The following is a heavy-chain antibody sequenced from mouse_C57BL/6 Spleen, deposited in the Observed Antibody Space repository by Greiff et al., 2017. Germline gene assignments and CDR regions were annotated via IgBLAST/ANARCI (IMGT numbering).Heavy chain of an antibody. Sequence: QVQLQQPGAELVMPGASVKLSCKASGYTFTSYWMHWVKQRPGQGLEWIGEIDPSDSYTNYKQKCKGKSKLTVDKSYSKAYMQLSSLTSEDSAVYYCSRSNYSNYERYAMYYWGQGTSVTVSS. CDR1: GYTFTSYW. CDR3: SRSNYSNYERYAMYY. V-gene: IGHV1-69*01. D-gene: IGHD2-5*01. CDR2: IDPSDSYT. J-gene: IGHJ4*01.